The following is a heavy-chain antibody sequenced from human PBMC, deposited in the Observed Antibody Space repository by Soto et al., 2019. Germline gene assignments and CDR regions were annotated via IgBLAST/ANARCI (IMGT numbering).Heavy chain of an antibody. J-gene: IGHJ3*02. Sequence: QVQLVESGGGVVQPGRSLRLSCAASGFTFSSYAMHWVRQAPGKGLEWVAVISYDGSNKYYADSVKGRFTISRDNSKXXXXXXXXXXXXXXXXXXXXXXXXXXXXXXXXXXXAFDIWGQGTMVTVSS. CDR2: ISYDGSNK. CDR1: GFTFSSYA. V-gene: IGHV3-30-3*01. CDR3: XXXXXXXXXXXXXXXAFDI.